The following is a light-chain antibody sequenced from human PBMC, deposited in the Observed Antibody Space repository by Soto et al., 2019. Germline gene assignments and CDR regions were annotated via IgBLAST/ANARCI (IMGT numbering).Light chain of an antibody. Sequence: EIVLTQSPGTLSLSPGERATLSCRASQSVSSSYLAWYQQKPGQSPRLLIYGASSRATCIPDRFSGSGSGTDFTLTISSLEPEDFAVYYCQQYGRSRYTFGQGTKLEIK. CDR2: GAS. CDR1: QSVSSSY. CDR3: QQYGRSRYT. V-gene: IGKV3-20*01. J-gene: IGKJ2*01.